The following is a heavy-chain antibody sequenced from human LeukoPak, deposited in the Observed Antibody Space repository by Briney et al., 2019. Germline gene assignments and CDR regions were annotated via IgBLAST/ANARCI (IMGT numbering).Heavy chain of an antibody. CDR1: GGSISSSSYY. J-gene: IGHJ3*02. Sequence: SETLSLTCTVSGGSISSSSYYWGWIRQPPGKGLEWIGSMYYSGSTYYNPSLKSRVTISVDTSKNQFSLKLSSVTAADTAIYYCARQGYDILTGYIDAFDIWGQGTMVTVSS. V-gene: IGHV4-39*01. D-gene: IGHD3-9*01. CDR3: ARQGYDILTGYIDAFDI. CDR2: MYYSGST.